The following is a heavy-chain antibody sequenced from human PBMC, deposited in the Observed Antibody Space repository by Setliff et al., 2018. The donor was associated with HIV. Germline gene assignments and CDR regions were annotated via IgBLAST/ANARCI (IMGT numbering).Heavy chain of an antibody. CDR3: AIGYGYGQGCFDH. Sequence: SETLSLTCAVSGYSISSGYYGGWIRQTPGRGLEWIGSMYHGASTYYNPSLKSRVTISVDTSKNQFSLKLTSMTAADTAVYYCAIGYGYGQGCFDHWGQGIRVTVSS. J-gene: IGHJ4*02. CDR1: GYSISSGYY. V-gene: IGHV4-38-2*01. CDR2: MYHGAST. D-gene: IGHD2-2*03.